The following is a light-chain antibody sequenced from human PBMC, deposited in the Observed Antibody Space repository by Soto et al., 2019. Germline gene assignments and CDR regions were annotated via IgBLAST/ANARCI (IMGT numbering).Light chain of an antibody. J-gene: IGLJ1*01. V-gene: IGLV1-40*01. CDR1: SSNLAAGYD. CDR2: ANS. Sequence: QSVLTQPPSVSGAPGQRVTISCSGGSSNLAAGYDVHWYQQLPRAAPKLLIYANSNRPSGVPDRFSGSKSGASASLAITGLQAEDEADYYCQSYDSSLSAYVFGTGTKGTVL. CDR3: QSYDSSLSAYV.